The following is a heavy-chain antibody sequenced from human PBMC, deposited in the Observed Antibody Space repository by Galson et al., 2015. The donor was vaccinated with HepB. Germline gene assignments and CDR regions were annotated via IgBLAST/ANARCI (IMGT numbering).Heavy chain of an antibody. D-gene: IGHD6-19*01. CDR2: ISYDGSNK. CDR1: GFTFSSYG. Sequence: SLRLSCAASGFTFSSYGMHWVRQAPGKGLEWVAVISYDGSNKYYVDSVKGRFTISRDNSKNTLYLQMNSLREEDTAMYYCAKDGPSGQWLAPCDYWGQGTLVTVSS. J-gene: IGHJ4*02. V-gene: IGHV3-30*18. CDR3: AKDGPSGQWLAPCDY.